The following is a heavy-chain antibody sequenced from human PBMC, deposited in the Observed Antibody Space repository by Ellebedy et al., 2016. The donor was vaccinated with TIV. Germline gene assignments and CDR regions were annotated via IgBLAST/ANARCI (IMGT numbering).Heavy chain of an antibody. V-gene: IGHV3-30-3*01. CDR2: IPHDGGNK. D-gene: IGHD3-3*01. CDR1: GFTYSTSV. CDR3: ARDEGRSGFAGWFDP. J-gene: IGHJ5*02. Sequence: GESLKIPCAGPGFTYSTSVLHWGRPAPGKGLEWVALIPHDGGNKQYADSVEGRFTISSDDSKDTLYLQMNSLRGEDTAVYYCARDEGRSGFAGWFDPWGQGTLVIVSS.